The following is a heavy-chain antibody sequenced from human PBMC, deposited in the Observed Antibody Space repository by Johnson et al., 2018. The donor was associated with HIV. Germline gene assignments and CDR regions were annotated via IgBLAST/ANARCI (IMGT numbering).Heavy chain of an antibody. D-gene: IGHD2-15*01. CDR2: ISSSGSTI. CDR1: GFTFSSYE. V-gene: IGHV3-48*03. Sequence: VQLVESGGGLVQPGGSLRLSCAASGFTFSSYEMNWVRQAPGKGLEWVSYISSSGSTIYYADSVKGRFTISRDNAKNSLYLQMNSLRAEDTAVYYCARDWSVVAATFGACDVWGQGTMVTVSS. CDR3: ARDWSVVAATFGACDV. J-gene: IGHJ3*01.